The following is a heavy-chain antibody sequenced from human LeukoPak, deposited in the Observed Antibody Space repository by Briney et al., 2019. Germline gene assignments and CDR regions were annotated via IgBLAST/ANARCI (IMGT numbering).Heavy chain of an antibody. J-gene: IGHJ3*01. CDR1: GFTFSNYW. CDR2: INTDGSST. D-gene: IGHD6-19*01. Sequence: GGSLRLSCAASGFTFSNYWMHWVRQAPGKGLVWVSRINTDGSSTIYADSVKGRFTISRDNAKNTLYLQMNSLRAEDTAVYYCERVLVVAGTGAFDFWGQGTMVTVSS. CDR3: ERVLVVAGTGAFDF. V-gene: IGHV3-74*01.